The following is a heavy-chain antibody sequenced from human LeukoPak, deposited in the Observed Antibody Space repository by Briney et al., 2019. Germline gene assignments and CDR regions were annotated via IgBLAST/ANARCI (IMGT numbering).Heavy chain of an antibody. Sequence: GASVKVSCTASGYTFTSYYMHWVRQAPGQGLEWMGIINPSGGSTSYAQKFQGRVTMTRDTSTSTVYMELSSLRSEDTAVYYCARGGKRGTVTIHYFDYWGQGTLVTVSS. D-gene: IGHD4-17*01. CDR1: GYTFTSYY. CDR3: ARGGKRGTVTIHYFDY. J-gene: IGHJ4*02. CDR2: INPSGGST. V-gene: IGHV1-46*01.